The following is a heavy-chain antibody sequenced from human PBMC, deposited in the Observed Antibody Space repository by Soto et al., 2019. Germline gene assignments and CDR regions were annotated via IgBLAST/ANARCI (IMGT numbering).Heavy chain of an antibody. CDR2: IIPILGIA. CDR3: ARGDYQINQGYYYYYMDV. V-gene: IGHV1-69*02. D-gene: IGHD4-17*01. CDR1: GGTFSSYT. J-gene: IGHJ6*03. Sequence: QVQLVQSGAEVKKPGSSVKVSCKASGGTFSSYTISWVRQAPGQGLEWMGMIIPILGIANYAQKFQGSVTISADKSTSTAYMELSSLRSEDTAVYYCARGDYQINQGYYYYYMDVWGKGTTVTVSS.